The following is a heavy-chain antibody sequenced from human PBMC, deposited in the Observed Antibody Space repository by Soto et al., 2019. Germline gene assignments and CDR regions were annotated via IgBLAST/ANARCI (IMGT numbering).Heavy chain of an antibody. Sequence: RASVKVSCKASGYTFTGYYMHWVRQAPGQGLEWMGWINPNSGGTNYAQKFQGRVTMTRDTSISTAYMELSRLRSDDTAVYYCAREMYYDILTGHMDVWGQGTTVTVSS. CDR3: AREMYYDILTGHMDV. CDR1: GYTFTGYY. J-gene: IGHJ6*02. D-gene: IGHD3-9*01. CDR2: INPNSGGT. V-gene: IGHV1-2*02.